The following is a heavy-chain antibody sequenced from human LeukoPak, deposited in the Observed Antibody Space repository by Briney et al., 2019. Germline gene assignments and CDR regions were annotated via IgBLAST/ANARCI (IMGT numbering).Heavy chain of an antibody. CDR3: ARGGSLWFGDIPHDY. D-gene: IGHD3-10*01. V-gene: IGHV4-34*01. CDR2: INHSGST. CDR1: GESFSGYY. J-gene: IGHJ4*02. Sequence: SETLSLTCAVYGESFSGYYWSWIRQPPGKGLEWIGEINHSGSTNCNPSLKSRVTISVDTSKNQFSLKLSSVTAADTAVYYCARGGSLWFGDIPHDYWGQGTLVTVSS.